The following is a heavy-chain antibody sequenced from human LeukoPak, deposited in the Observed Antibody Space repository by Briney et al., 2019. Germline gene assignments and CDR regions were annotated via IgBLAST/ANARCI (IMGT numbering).Heavy chain of an antibody. CDR3: ARDRKLDY. J-gene: IGHJ4*02. CDR2: ISNSSSYI. Sequence: GGSLRLSCAASGFTFSSYSMHWVRQAPGKGLEWVSSISNSSSYIYYADSVKGRFTISRDNAKNSLYLQMNSLRAEDTAVYYCARDRKLDYWGQGTLVTVSS. V-gene: IGHV3-21*01. CDR1: GFTFSSYS.